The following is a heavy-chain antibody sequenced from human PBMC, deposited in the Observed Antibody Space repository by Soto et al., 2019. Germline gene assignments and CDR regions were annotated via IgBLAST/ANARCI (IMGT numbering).Heavy chain of an antibody. J-gene: IGHJ5*02. CDR1: GGSFSGYY. D-gene: IGHD3-22*01. CDR3: ARVRRYYDPNWFDP. V-gene: IGHV4-34*01. CDR2: INHSGST. Sequence: SETLSITCAVYGGSFSGYYWSWIRQPPGKGLEWIGEINHSGSTNYNPSLKSRVTISVDTSKNQFSLKLSSVTAADTAVYYCARVRRYYDPNWFDPWGQGTLVTV.